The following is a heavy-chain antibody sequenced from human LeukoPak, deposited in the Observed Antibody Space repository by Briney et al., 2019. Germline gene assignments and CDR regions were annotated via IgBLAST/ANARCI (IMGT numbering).Heavy chain of an antibody. V-gene: IGHV4-30-4*01. CDR1: GGSISSGDYY. Sequence: PSQTLSLTCTVSGGSISSGDYYWSWIRQPPGKGLEWIGYIYYSGSTYYNPSLKSRVTISVDTSKNQFSLKLSSVTAADTAVYYCAREDYYDSSGSRAFDIRGQGTMVTVSS. CDR3: AREDYYDSSGSRAFDI. D-gene: IGHD3-22*01. J-gene: IGHJ3*02. CDR2: IYYSGST.